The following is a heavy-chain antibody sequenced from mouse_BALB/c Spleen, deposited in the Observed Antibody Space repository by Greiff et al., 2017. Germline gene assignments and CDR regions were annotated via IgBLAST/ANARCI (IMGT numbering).Heavy chain of an antibody. Sequence: VQLKQSGPELVKPGASVKMSCKASGYTFTSYVMHWVKQKPGQGLEWIGYINPYNDGTKYNEKFKGKATLTSDKSSSTAYMELSSLTSEDSAVYYCAREGLLRRAWFAYWGQGTLVTVSA. CDR1: GYTFTSYV. V-gene: IGHV1-14*01. CDR2: INPYNDGT. D-gene: IGHD1-2*01. J-gene: IGHJ3*01. CDR3: AREGLLRRAWFAY.